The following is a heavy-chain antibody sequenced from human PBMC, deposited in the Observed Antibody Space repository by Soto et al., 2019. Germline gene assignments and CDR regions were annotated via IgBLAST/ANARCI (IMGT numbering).Heavy chain of an antibody. Sequence: EVQLLESGGGLVQPGGSLRLSCAASGFTFSSYAMSWVRQAPGKGLEWVSAISGSGGSTYYADSVKGRFTISRDNSKNNPLFQINSLMAEENAVVYYCENLAEEVVYYDYFRSGKKMGWFDPWGQGTLVTVSS. CDR2: ISGSGGST. V-gene: IGHV3-23*01. CDR3: ENLAEEVVYYDYFRSGKKMGWFDP. J-gene: IGHJ5*02. CDR1: GFTFSSYA. D-gene: IGHD3-3*01.